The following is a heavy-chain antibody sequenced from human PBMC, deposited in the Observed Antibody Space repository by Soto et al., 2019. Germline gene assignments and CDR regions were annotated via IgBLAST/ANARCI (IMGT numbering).Heavy chain of an antibody. J-gene: IGHJ3*01. D-gene: IGHD2-15*01. Sequence: PGDSLTISCQGSGYSFTSYWIAWVRQMPGKGLEWMGIIYPGDSATKYSRSFQGQVIIPADNYSNTASRQWRSLKASDTAMYYCAGRSYVDCSGANDALDVLGQVTMVTVS. CDR1: GYSFTSYW. CDR3: AGRSYVDCSGANDALDV. V-gene: IGHV5-51*01. CDR2: IYPGDSAT.